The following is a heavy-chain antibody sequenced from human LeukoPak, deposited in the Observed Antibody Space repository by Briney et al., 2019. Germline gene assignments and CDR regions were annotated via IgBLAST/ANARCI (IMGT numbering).Heavy chain of an antibody. CDR3: AKDEGSMIVRPFDY. D-gene: IGHD3-22*01. Sequence: GRSLRLSCAASGVTFDDYAMHWVRQAPGKGLEWVSGISWNSGSIGYADSVKGRFTISRDNAKNSLYLQMNSLRAEDTALYYCAKDEGSMIVRPFDYWGQGTLVTVSS. J-gene: IGHJ4*02. CDR1: GVTFDDYA. V-gene: IGHV3-9*01. CDR2: ISWNSGSI.